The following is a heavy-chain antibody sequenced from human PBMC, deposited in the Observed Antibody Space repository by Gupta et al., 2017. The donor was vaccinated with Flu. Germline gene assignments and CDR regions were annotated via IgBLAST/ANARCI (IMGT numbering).Heavy chain of an antibody. Sequence: RQAPGEGLGWGSSMSGSGGSTYYADSVKGRFTISRDNSKNTLYLEMNSLRAEDTAVYCCAKKRPGYSNSWYEYWGQGTLVIVSS. D-gene: IGHD6-13*01. CDR3: AKKRPGYSNSWYEY. V-gene: IGHV3-23*01. CDR2: MSGSGGST. J-gene: IGHJ4*02.